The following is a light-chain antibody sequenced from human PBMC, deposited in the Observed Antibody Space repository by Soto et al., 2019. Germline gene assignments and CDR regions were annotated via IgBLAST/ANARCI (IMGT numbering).Light chain of an antibody. V-gene: IGKV1-5*03. J-gene: IGKJ1*01. CDR1: QSISSW. CDR2: KAS. CDR3: QPYKSYSSWT. Sequence: DIQMTQSPSTLSASVGDRVTITCRASQSISSWLAWYQQKPGKAPKLLIYKASYLQSWVPSTFSGSGSGNEFTLTISTLQPADFATYYCQPYKSYSSWTFGPGTKLDIK.